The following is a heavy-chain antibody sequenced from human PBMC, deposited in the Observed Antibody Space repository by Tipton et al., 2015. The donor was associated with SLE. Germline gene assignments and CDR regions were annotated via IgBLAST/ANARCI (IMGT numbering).Heavy chain of an antibody. CDR2: IYYSGRT. V-gene: IGHV4-31*03. J-gene: IGHJ2*01. CDR1: GGSISSGGYY. D-gene: IGHD1-26*01. CDR3: ARGRGGRRYWYFDL. Sequence: TLSLTCTVSGGSISSGGYYWSWIRQHPGKGLGWFGYIYYSGRTNYNPSLKSRVIISVDTSKNQFSLKLSSVTAADTAVYYCARGRGGRRYWYFDLWGRGTLVTVSS.